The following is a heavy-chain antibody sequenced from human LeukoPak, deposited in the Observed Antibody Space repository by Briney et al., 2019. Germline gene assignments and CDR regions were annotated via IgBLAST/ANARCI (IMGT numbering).Heavy chain of an antibody. D-gene: IGHD5-18*01. Sequence: SETLSLTCAVYGGSFSGYYWSWIRQPPGKGLEWIGEINHSGSTNYNPSLKSRVTISVDTSKNQFSLKLSSVTAADTAVYYCARIRGYSYGYILGYWGQGTLVTVSS. CDR2: INHSGST. CDR1: GGSFSGYY. CDR3: ARIRGYSYGYILGY. V-gene: IGHV4-34*01. J-gene: IGHJ4*02.